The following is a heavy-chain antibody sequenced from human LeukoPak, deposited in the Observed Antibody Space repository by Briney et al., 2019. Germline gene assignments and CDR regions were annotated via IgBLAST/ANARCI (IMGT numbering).Heavy chain of an antibody. CDR1: GFTFSAFA. V-gene: IGHV3-23*01. Sequence: GGSLRLSCAASGFTFSAFAMSWAPQAPGKGREWVPSISGSGDSKYYADSVKGRFTIPRDSSKNTLYLQMNSLRPRDTGVYYCAKNQILVVAAIGFDYWGQGTLTTVSS. CDR3: AKNQILVVAAIGFDY. J-gene: IGHJ4*02. CDR2: ISGSGDSK. D-gene: IGHD2-21*02.